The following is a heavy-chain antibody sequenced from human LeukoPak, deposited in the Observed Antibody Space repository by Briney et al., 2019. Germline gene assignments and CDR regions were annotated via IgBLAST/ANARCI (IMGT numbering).Heavy chain of an antibody. Sequence: GGSLRLSCAVSGFTFSSYWMNWVRQAPGKGQEWMTSIKQDGGEKYYVDSVKDRFTISRVNAKNSLYLQMSSLRAEDTAVYYCARDGTAPGLYFDLWGQGTLVTVSS. CDR1: GFTFSSYW. J-gene: IGHJ4*01. V-gene: IGHV3-7*01. CDR3: ARDGTAPGLYFDL. D-gene: IGHD6-13*01. CDR2: IKQDGGEK.